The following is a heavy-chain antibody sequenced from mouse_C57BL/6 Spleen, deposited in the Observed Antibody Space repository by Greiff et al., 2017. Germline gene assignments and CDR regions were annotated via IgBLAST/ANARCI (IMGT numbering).Heavy chain of an antibody. D-gene: IGHD3-2*02. CDR3: ARDGSGYYYAMDY. J-gene: IGHJ4*01. Sequence: VQLQQPGTELVKPGASVKLSCKASGYTFTSYWMHWVKQRPGQGLEWIGNINPSNGGTNYNEKFKSKATLTVDKSSSTAYMQLSSLTSEDSAVYYCARDGSGYYYAMDYWGQGTSVTVSS. V-gene: IGHV1-53*01. CDR2: INPSNGGT. CDR1: GYTFTSYW.